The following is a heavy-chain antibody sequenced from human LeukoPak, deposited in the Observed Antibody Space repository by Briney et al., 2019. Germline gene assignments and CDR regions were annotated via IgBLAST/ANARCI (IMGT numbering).Heavy chain of an antibody. CDR3: AKDIYSRRGSYFEH. CDR1: GFTFDDYA. J-gene: IGHJ1*01. D-gene: IGHD2-15*01. Sequence: GGSLRLSCAASGFTFDDYAMHWVRQVPGKGLEWVSLIGGDGGSTYYADSVKGRFTISRDNSKNSLYLQMNSLRTEDTALYYCAKDIYSRRGSYFEHWGQGTLVTVSS. CDR2: IGGDGGST. V-gene: IGHV3-43*02.